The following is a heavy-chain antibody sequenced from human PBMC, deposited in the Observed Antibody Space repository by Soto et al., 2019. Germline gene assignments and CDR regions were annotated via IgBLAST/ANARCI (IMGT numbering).Heavy chain of an antibody. CDR3: AKDAKILDWLPTSYYYDF. J-gene: IGHJ4*02. V-gene: IGHV3-23*01. Sequence: EVQVLESGGDLAQPGGSLRLSCAASGFSFSSYAMSWVRQSPGKGLEWVSSISRSGNSTYSADSVRGRFTISRDNSKNTLYLQMYSLRAKDTAVYYCAKDAKILDWLPTSYYYDFWGRGALVTVSS. CDR1: GFSFSSYA. D-gene: IGHD3-9*01. CDR2: ISRSGNST.